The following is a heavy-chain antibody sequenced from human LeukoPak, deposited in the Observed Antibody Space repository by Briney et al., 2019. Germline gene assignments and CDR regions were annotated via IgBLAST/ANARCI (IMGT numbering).Heavy chain of an antibody. CDR3: ARIFDTGYGYAPEGY. V-gene: IGHV1-18*01. Sequence: ASVKVSCKASGYTFNSYGISWVRQAPGQGLEWMGWINAYNGNTNYAQKVQGRVTMTTDTPTSTAYMELRSLRSDDTAVYYCARIFDTGYGYAPEGYWGQGTLVTVSS. D-gene: IGHD5-18*01. CDR1: GYTFNSYG. J-gene: IGHJ4*02. CDR2: INAYNGNT.